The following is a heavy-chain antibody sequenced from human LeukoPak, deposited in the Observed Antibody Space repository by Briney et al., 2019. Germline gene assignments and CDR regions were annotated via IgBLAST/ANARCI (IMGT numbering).Heavy chain of an antibody. CDR2: INPSGGST. CDR1: GYTFTSYY. Sequence: ASVKVSCKASGYTFTSYYMHWVRQAPGQGLEWMGIINPSGGSTRYSQKFQGRVTMTRDTSTSTVYMELSSLRSEDTAVYYCARDPGYGSGSYYRSYYGMDVWGKGTTVTVSS. CDR3: ARDPGYGSGSYYRSYYGMDV. V-gene: IGHV1-46*01. J-gene: IGHJ6*04. D-gene: IGHD3-10*01.